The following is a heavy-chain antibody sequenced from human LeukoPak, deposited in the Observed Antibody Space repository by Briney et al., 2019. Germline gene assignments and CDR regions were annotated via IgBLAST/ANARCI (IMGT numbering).Heavy chain of an antibody. CDR2: IYYSGST. D-gene: IGHD3-22*01. Sequence: SETLSLTCTVSGGSISSGGYYWSWIRQHPGKGLEWIGYIYYSGSTYYNPSLKSRVTISVDTSKNQFSLKLSSVTAADTAVYYCVRDGYYDSSGYYYPSGMDVWGQGTTVTVSS. V-gene: IGHV4-31*03. CDR3: VRDGYYDSSGYYYPSGMDV. J-gene: IGHJ6*02. CDR1: GGSISSGGYY.